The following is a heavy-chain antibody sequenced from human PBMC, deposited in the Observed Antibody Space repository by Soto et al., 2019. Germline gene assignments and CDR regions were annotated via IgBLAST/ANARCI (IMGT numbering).Heavy chain of an antibody. CDR1: GGSISSYY. V-gene: IGHV4-59*01. CDR2: IYYSGST. D-gene: IGHD3-3*01. Sequence: SETLSLTCTVSGGSISSYYWSWIRQPPGKGLEWIGYIYYSGSTNYNPSLKSRVTISVDTSKNQFSLKLSSVTAADTAVYYCARGDTYYDFWSGYYGSWPLDYWGQGTLVTVS. J-gene: IGHJ4*02. CDR3: ARGDTYYDFWSGYYGSWPLDY.